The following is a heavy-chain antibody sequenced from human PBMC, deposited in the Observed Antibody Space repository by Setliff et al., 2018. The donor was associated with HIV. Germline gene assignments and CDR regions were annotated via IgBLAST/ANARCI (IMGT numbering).Heavy chain of an antibody. D-gene: IGHD6-13*01. CDR3: ATGVPSSNWYGLAFDI. V-gene: IGHV4-31*03. J-gene: IGHJ3*02. CDR1: GGSIMSDGYY. Sequence: TSETLSLTCTVSGGSIMSDGYYWNWIRQRPGKGLEWIGYIYNRGYTYYNPSLKSRVTTSIDTSQNQFSLRLSSVTVADTAVYYCATGVPSSNWYGLAFDIWGQGTMVTVSS. CDR2: IYNRGYT.